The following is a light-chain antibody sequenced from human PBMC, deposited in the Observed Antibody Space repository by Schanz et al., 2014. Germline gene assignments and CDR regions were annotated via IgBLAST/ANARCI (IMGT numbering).Light chain of an antibody. Sequence: DIQMTQSPSAMSASVGDTVTITCRASQGIANFLAWFQQKPGTVPKRLIYAASTLQRGVPSRFSGSGSGTEFTLTISSLQPEDFATYYCQQANSFPWTFGQGTKVEIK. CDR2: AAS. CDR3: QQANSFPWT. J-gene: IGKJ1*01. CDR1: QGIANF. V-gene: IGKV1-17*03.